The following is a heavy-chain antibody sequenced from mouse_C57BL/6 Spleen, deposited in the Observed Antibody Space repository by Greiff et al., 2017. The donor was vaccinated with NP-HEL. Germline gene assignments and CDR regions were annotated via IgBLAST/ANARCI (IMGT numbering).Heavy chain of an antibody. CDR3: ARHFDYDNWYFDV. J-gene: IGHJ1*03. Sequence: VQLQESGAELVRPGSSVKLSCKASGYTFTSYWMEWVKQRPGQGLEWIGNIYPSDSETHYNQKFKDKATLTVDKSSSTAYMQLSSLTSEDSAVYYCARHFDYDNWYFDVWGTGTTVTVSS. CDR1: GYTFTSYW. V-gene: IGHV1-61*01. D-gene: IGHD2-4*01. CDR2: IYPSDSET.